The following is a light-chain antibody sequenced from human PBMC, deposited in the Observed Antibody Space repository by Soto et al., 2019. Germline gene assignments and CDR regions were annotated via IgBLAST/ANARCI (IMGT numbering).Light chain of an antibody. CDR3: QQYNKLPQT. CDR1: QSVSSN. CDR2: GAS. J-gene: IGKJ1*01. Sequence: EIMITQSLVTLSVTHGERATLSCRASQSVSSNLAWYQQKPGQAPRLLIYGASTRATAFPARFSGSGSGTEFTLTISCLQSEDFTVYYCQQYNKLPQTFGQGTKVDIK. V-gene: IGKV3-15*01.